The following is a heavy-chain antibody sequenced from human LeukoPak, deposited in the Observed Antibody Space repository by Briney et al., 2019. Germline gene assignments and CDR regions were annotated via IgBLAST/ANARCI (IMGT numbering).Heavy chain of an antibody. CDR3: ARSGLTLRLGTHSKPGGMDV. V-gene: IGHV1-18*04. J-gene: IGHJ6*02. CDR2: ISAYNGNT. Sequence: ASVKVSCKASGYTFTSYGISWVRQAPGQGLEWMGWISAYNGNTNYAQKLQGRVTMTTDTSTSTAYMELRSPRSDDTAVYYCARSGLTLRLGTHSKPGGMDVWGQGTTVTVSS. CDR1: GYTFTSYG. D-gene: IGHD3-16*01.